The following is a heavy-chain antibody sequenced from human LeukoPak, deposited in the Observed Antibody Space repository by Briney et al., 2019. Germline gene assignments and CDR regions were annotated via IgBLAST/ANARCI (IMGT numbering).Heavy chain of an antibody. D-gene: IGHD6-13*01. V-gene: IGHV3-15*07. CDR2: IKSKTDGGTT. CDR3: IIAPGLFASET. Sequence: GGSLRLSCAASDFTLTNAWVNWIRQAPGEGLEWVGRIKSKTDGGTTDFAAPVNGRFTISRDDSTNTVYLQMDSLKTEDTAVYYCIIAPGLFASETWGQGTMVTVSS. CDR1: DFTLTNAW. J-gene: IGHJ3*02.